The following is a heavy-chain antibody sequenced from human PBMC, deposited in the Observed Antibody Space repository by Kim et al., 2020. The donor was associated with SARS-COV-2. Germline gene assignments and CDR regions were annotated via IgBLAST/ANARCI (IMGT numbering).Heavy chain of an antibody. D-gene: IGHD3-9*01. CDR2: IKQDGSEK. CDR1: GFTFSSYW. CDR3: ARVTRRQGWYFDWPTPVVWFDP. J-gene: IGHJ5*02. V-gene: IGHV3-7*01. Sequence: GGSLRLSCAASGFTFSSYWMSWVRQAPGKGLEWVANIKQDGSEKYYVDSVKGRFTISRDNAKNSLYLQMNSLRAEDTAVYYCARVTRRQGWYFDWPTPVVWFDPWGQGTLVTVSS.